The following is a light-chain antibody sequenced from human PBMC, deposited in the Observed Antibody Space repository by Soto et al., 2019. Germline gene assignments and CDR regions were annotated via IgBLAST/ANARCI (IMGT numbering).Light chain of an antibody. J-gene: IGKJ4*01. V-gene: IGKV1-16*01. Sequence: TQMTQSPSSLSASVGDRVTITCRASEDITNYLTWFQQKEGTAPKLLIYAASILYGGVPSRFSGSGSGTDFALTITSLQAEDFATYYCQQLRLYPSTFGGGTKVDIK. CDR1: EDITNY. CDR2: AAS. CDR3: QQLRLYPST.